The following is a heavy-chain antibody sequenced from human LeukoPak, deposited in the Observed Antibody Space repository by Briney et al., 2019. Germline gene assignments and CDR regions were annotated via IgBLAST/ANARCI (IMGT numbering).Heavy chain of an antibody. CDR3: ARGVAGTWDY. CDR1: GYSLTSHW. D-gene: IGHD6-19*01. J-gene: IGHJ4*02. Sequence: GESLKISCKGSGYSLTSHWIGWVRQMPGKGLEWVGIFNPGDSDTRYSPSFQGQVTISADKSINTAYLQWSSLKAPDTGMYYCARGVAGTWDYWGQGTLVTVSS. V-gene: IGHV5-51*01. CDR2: FNPGDSDT.